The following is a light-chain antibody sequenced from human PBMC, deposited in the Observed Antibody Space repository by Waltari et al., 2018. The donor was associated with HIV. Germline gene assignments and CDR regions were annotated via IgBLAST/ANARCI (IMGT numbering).Light chain of an antibody. CDR3: QSVDKSGHNWV. J-gene: IGLJ3*02. V-gene: IGLV3-25*03. CDR1: GLAKAH. Sequence: SYELTQPPSVSASPGQTARIVCSGDGLAKAHGHWYQQRPGQAPVLIIYKDNERPSGIPGRFSGSTSGTTVTLTISGVQAEDEGDYYCQSVDKSGHNWVFGGGTKLTVL. CDR2: KDN.